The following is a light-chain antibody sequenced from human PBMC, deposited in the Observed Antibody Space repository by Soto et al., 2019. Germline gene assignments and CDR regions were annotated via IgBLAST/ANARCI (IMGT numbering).Light chain of an antibody. J-gene: IGKJ2*01. CDR3: QQYGGSPPYT. CDR1: QSVSSIY. CDR2: RAS. V-gene: IGKV3-20*01. Sequence: EIVLSQSPGTLSLSPGERATRSCRASQSVSSIYLAWYQQKPGQAPRLLIYRASSRATGIPDRFSGSGSGTDFTLTISRLEPEDFAVYYCQQYGGSPPYTFGQGTKLEIK.